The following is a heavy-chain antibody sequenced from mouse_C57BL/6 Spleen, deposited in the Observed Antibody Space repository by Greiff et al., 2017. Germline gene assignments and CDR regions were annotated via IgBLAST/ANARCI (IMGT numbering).Heavy chain of an antibody. D-gene: IGHD1-1*01. CDR3: ARRGFITSVVAHCDY. J-gene: IGHJ2*01. CDR1: GFTFSSYG. V-gene: IGHV5-6*01. CDR2: ISSGGSYT. Sequence: EVQVVESGGDLVKPGGSLKLSCAASGFTFSSYGMPWVRQTPDKRLEWVATISSGGSYTYYPDSVKGRFTISRDNATNTLYLQMSSLKSEDKAMFYCARRGFITSVVAHCDYWGQGTTLTVSS.